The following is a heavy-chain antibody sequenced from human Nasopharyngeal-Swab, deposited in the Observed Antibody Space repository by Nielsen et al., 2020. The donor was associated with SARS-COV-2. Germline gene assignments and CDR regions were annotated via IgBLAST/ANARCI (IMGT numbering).Heavy chain of an antibody. CDR2: INPNSGNT. J-gene: IGHJ5*02. D-gene: IGHD6-19*01. CDR3: ARSYSSGWLRGNWFDP. CDR1: GYTFITYD. V-gene: IGHV1-8*01. Sequence: ASVKVSCKASGYTFITYDINWVRQAPGQGLEWMGWINPNSGNTGYAQKLQGRVTMTRNTSISQAYMELSSLISDDTAVYYCARSYSSGWLRGNWFDPWGQGTLVTVSS.